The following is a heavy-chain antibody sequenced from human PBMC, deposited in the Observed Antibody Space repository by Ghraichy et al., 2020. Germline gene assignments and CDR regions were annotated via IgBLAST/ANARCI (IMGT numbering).Heavy chain of an antibody. D-gene: IGHD3-22*01. CDR2: INPSGGST. J-gene: IGHJ5*02. Sequence: ASVKVSCKASGYTFTSYYMHWVRQAPGQGLEWMGIINPSGGSTSYAQKFQGRVTMTRDTSTSTVYMELSSLRSEGTAVYYCSMTLDYYYSSGYYPHYWFDPWGQGTLVTVSS. CDR1: GYTFTSYY. CDR3: SMTLDYYYSSGYYPHYWFDP. V-gene: IGHV1-46*01.